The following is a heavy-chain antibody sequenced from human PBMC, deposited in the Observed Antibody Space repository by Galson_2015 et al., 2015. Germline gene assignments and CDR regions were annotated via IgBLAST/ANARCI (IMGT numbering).Heavy chain of an antibody. CDR1: GGSISSGDYY. D-gene: IGHD6-6*01. Sequence: TLSLTCTVSGGSISSGDYYWSWIRQPPGKGLEWIGYIYYSGSTYYNPSLKSRVTISVDTSKNQFSLKLSSVTAADTAVYYCARSIAARPLVYYYYGMDVWGQGTTVTVSS. J-gene: IGHJ6*02. V-gene: IGHV4-30-4*01. CDR2: IYYSGST. CDR3: ARSIAARPLVYYYYGMDV.